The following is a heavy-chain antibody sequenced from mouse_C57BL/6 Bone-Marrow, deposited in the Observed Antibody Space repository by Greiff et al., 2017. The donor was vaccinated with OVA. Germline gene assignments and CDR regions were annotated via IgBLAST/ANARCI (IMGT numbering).Heavy chain of an antibody. J-gene: IGHJ4*01. CDR2: IRSKSNNYAT. Sequence: GGGLVQPKGSLKLSCAASGFSFNTYAMNWVRQAPGKGLEWVARIRSKSNNYATYYADSVKDRFTISRDDSESMLYLQMNNLKTEDTAMYYCVRHRDYGSSYRAMDYWGQGTSVTVSS. V-gene: IGHV10-1*01. CDR1: GFSFNTYA. D-gene: IGHD1-1*01. CDR3: VRHRDYGSSYRAMDY.